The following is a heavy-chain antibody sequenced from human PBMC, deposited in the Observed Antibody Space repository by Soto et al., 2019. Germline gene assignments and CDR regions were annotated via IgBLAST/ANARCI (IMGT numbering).Heavy chain of an antibody. CDR3: AKDRFLAAAGTFVFDY. V-gene: IGHV3-23*01. J-gene: IGHJ4*02. CDR1: GFTFSSYA. CDR2: ISGSGGST. Sequence: GGSLRLSCAASGFTFSSYAMSWVRQAPGKGLEWVSAISGSGGSTYYADSVKGRFTISRDNSKNTLYLQMNSLRAEDTAVYYCAKDRFLAAAGTFVFDYWGQGTLVTVSS. D-gene: IGHD6-13*01.